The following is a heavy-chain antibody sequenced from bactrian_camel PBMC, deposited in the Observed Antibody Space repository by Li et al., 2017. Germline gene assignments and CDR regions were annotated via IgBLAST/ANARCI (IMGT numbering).Heavy chain of an antibody. D-gene: IGHD5*01. J-gene: IGHJ6*01. CDR3: AAGFDSYYCWGGRKAQPADFGY. V-gene: IGHV3S53*01. CDR2: VDSGGST. CDR1: KNIANIDS. Sequence: HVQLVESGGGSVQPGGSLRLSCTASKNIANIDSMAWFRQTPGKEREGVAAVDSGGSTSYAASVKGRFTISKDVPKNNLYLQMNSLKPEDTAMYYCAAGFDSYYCWGGRKAQPADFGYWGQGTQVTVSS.